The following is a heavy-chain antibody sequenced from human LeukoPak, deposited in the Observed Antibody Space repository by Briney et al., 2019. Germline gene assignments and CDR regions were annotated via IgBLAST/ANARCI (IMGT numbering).Heavy chain of an antibody. J-gene: IGHJ4*02. Sequence: PGGSLRLSCAASGFTFSSYSMNWARQAPGKGLEWVSSISSSSSYIYYADSVKGRFTISRDNAKNSLYLQMNSLRAEDTAVYYCARERGLSSGLDYWGQGTLVTVSS. CDR3: ARERGLSSGLDY. CDR1: GFTFSSYS. CDR2: ISSSSSYI. V-gene: IGHV3-21*01. D-gene: IGHD3-22*01.